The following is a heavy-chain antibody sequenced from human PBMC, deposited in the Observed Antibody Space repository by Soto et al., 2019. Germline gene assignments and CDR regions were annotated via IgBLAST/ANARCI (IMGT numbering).Heavy chain of an antibody. CDR3: ARCFGTLPSGQQLVPYYYYMDV. CDR1: GFTFSSYC. Sequence: PGGSLRLSCAASGFTFSSYCMSWVRQAPGKGLEWVANIKQDGSEKYYVDSVKGRFTISRDNAKNSLYLQMNSLRAEDTAVYYCARCFGTLPSGQQLVPYYYYMDVWGKGTTVTVSS. J-gene: IGHJ6*03. D-gene: IGHD6-13*01. V-gene: IGHV3-7*01. CDR2: IKQDGSEK.